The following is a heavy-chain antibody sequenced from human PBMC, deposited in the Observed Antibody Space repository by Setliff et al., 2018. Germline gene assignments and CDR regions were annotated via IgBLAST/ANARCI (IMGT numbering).Heavy chain of an antibody. CDR1: GDSISSGSYH. D-gene: IGHD1-1*01. J-gene: IGHJ5*02. V-gene: IGHV4-61*02. CDR2: IHPSGST. CDR3: ARTTGSTHNWLDP. Sequence: SETLSLTCTVSGDSISSGSYHWSWIRKPAGKGLEWIGRIHPSGSTNYNPSLKSRVTISVDTSKNQFPLKVSSVTAADTAVYYCARTTGSTHNWLDPWGPGTLVTVSS.